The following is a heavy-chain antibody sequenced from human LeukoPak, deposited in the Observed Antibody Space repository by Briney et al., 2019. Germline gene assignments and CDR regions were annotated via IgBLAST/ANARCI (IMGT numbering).Heavy chain of an antibody. D-gene: IGHD1-26*01. CDR3: AREDRVGAATGGDR. Sequence: SETLSLTCTVSGGSIRSSDYYWGWIRQPPGKGLQWIGTIYYNGATQFNPSLKSRVTISVDTSSNQFSLRLTSVTAADTAVYYCAREDRVGAATGGDRWGQGTLVTVSS. CDR2: IYYNGAT. J-gene: IGHJ5*02. V-gene: IGHV4-39*01. CDR1: GGSIRSSDYY.